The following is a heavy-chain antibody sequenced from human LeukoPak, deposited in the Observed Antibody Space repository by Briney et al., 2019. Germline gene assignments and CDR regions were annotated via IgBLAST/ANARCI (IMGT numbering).Heavy chain of an antibody. V-gene: IGHV3-23*01. CDR2: ISGSGGST. D-gene: IGHD4-17*01. CDR1: GFTFSNYA. CDR3: AKDSLFQDFGDYVFDY. Sequence: GGSLRLSCAASGFTFSNYAMSWVRQAPGKGLEWVSAISGSGGSTYYADSVKGRFTISRDNSKNTLYLQMNSLRAEDTAVYYCAKDSLFQDFGDYVFDYWDQRTLVTVSS. J-gene: IGHJ4*02.